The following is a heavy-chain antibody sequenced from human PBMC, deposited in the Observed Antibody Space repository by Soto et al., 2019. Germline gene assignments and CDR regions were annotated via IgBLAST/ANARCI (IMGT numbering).Heavy chain of an antibody. CDR1: GFTFSSYA. CDR2: ISYDGSNK. J-gene: IGHJ4*02. V-gene: IGHV3-30-3*01. Sequence: PGGSLRLSCAASGFTFSSYAMHWVRQAPGKGLEWVAVISYDGSNKYYADSVKGRFTISRDNSKNTLYLQMNSLRPEDTAVYYCARDTYYYDSSGYYDYWGQGTLVTVSS. D-gene: IGHD3-22*01. CDR3: ARDTYYYDSSGYYDY.